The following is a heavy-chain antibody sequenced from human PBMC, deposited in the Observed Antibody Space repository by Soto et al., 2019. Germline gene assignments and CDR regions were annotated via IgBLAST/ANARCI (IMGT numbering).Heavy chain of an antibody. Sequence: QLQLQESGPGLVKPSETLSLTCTVSGGSISSSSYYWGWIRQPPGKGLEWIGSIYYSGSTYYNPSRKSRVTISVDTSKNQFSLKLSSVTAADTAVYYCARHPIDARAAGTGDYWGQGTLVTVSS. CDR3: ARHPIDARAAGTGDY. J-gene: IGHJ4*02. V-gene: IGHV4-39*01. D-gene: IGHD6-13*01. CDR2: IYYSGST. CDR1: GGSISSSSYY.